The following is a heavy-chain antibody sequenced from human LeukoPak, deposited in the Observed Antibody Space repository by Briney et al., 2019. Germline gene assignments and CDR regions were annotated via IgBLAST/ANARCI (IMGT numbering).Heavy chain of an antibody. J-gene: IGHJ4*02. D-gene: IGHD3-22*01. CDR2: ISSGGNT. CDR1: GFIVSSNY. V-gene: IGHV3-53*01. Sequence: GGSLRPSCAASGFIVSSNYMSWVRQAPGKGLEWVSVISSGGNTYYADSVKGRFTISRDNSKNTVFLQMNSLRAEDTAVYYCAREVRGYYFDYWGQGTLVTVSS. CDR3: AREVRGYYFDY.